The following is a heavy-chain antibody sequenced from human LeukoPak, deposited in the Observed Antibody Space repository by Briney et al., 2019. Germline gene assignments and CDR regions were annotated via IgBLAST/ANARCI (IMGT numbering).Heavy chain of an antibody. CDR2: IGTAGDT. V-gene: IGHV3-13*01. CDR1: GFTFSSYD. Sequence: GGSLRLSCAASGFTFSSYDMHWVRQATGKGLEWVSAIGTAGDTYYPGSVKGRFTISRENAKNSLYLQMNSLRAGDTAVYYCAREGGMTRDNYYYGMDVWGQGTTVTVSS. CDR3: AREGGMTRDNYYYGMDV. J-gene: IGHJ6*02. D-gene: IGHD1-14*01.